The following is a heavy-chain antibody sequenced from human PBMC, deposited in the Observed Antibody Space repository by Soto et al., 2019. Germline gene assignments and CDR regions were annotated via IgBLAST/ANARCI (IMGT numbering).Heavy chain of an antibody. V-gene: IGHV6-1*01. J-gene: IGHJ6*02. CDR1: GDSVSANSAA. Sequence: PSQTLSLTCAISGDSVSANSAAWNWIRQSPSRGLEWLGRTYYRSKWNYDYAESVKSRMTITPDTSNNQFSLQLNSVTPEDTAVYYCVRQPIATLALYRMDVWGQGTKVTVYS. CDR3: VRQPIATLALYRMDV. CDR2: TYYRSKWNY.